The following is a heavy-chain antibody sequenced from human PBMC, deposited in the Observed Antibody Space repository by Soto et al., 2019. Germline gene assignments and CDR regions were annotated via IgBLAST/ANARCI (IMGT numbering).Heavy chain of an antibody. CDR2: INHSGST. J-gene: IGHJ6*02. CDR3: ARAGSGAGTRHYYYYYGMDV. V-gene: IGHV4-34*01. D-gene: IGHD1-1*01. Sequence: PSETLSLTCTVSGGSISSYFWSWIRQPTGKGLEWIGEINHSGSTNYNPSLKSRVTISVDTSKNQFSLKLSSVTAADTAVYYCARAGSGAGTRHYYYYYGMDVWGQGTTVTVSS. CDR1: GGSISSYF.